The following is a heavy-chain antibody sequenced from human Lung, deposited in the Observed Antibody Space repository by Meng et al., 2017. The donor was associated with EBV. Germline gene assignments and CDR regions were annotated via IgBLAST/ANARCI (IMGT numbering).Heavy chain of an antibody. D-gene: IGHD5-12*01. CDR3: ARDPGLGYSGYDGILGY. Sequence: QSQPQESGLVLVKPSQTPSLTCTVSGGSISSGGYYWSWIRQPAGKGLEWIGRIYTSGSTNYNPSLKSRVTMSVDTSKNQFSLKLSSVTAADTAVYYCARDPGLGYSGYDGILGYWGQGTLVTVSS. J-gene: IGHJ4*02. V-gene: IGHV4-61*02. CDR2: IYTSGST. CDR1: GGSISSGGYY.